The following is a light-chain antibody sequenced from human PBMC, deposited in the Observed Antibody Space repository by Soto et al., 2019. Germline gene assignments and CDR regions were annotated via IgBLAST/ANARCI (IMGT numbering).Light chain of an antibody. V-gene: IGKV2-30*01. CDR2: KVF. Sequence: DVVMTQSPVSLAVTPGQPASFSCRSSQSLVYSDGRTYLNWFHQRPGQSPRRLVHKVFLLDSGVPGRFSGGGSGSDFTLAISSVEAEDVGVYYCMQGTDWPWTFGQGTRREIK. CDR1: QSLVYSDGRTY. J-gene: IGKJ2*02. CDR3: MQGTDWPWT.